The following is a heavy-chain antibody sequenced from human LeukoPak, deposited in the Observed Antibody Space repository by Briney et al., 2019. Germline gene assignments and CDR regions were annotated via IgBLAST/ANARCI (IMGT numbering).Heavy chain of an antibody. CDR2: INPNSGGT. CDR1: GYTFTGYY. J-gene: IGHJ6*02. CDR3: ARDYRMVRGAIRYYYYGMDV. D-gene: IGHD3-10*01. V-gene: IGHV1-2*04. Sequence: ASVKVSCKASGYTFTGYYMHWVQQAPGQGLEWMGWINPNSGGTNCAQKFQGWVTMTRDTSISTAYMELSRLRSDDTAVYYCARDYRMVRGAIRYYYYGMDVWGQGTTVTVSS.